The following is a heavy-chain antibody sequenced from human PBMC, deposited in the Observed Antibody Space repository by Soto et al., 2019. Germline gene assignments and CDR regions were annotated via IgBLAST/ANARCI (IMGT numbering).Heavy chain of an antibody. Sequence: SVKVSCKASGGTFSSYAISWVRQAPGQGLEWMGGIIPIFGTANYAQRFQGRVTITADESTSTAYMELSSLRSEDTAVYYCASSSYDYGGNRGPFDYWGQGTLVTVS. CDR1: GGTFSSYA. V-gene: IGHV1-69*13. CDR2: IIPIFGTA. D-gene: IGHD4-17*01. CDR3: ASSSYDYGGNRGPFDY. J-gene: IGHJ4*02.